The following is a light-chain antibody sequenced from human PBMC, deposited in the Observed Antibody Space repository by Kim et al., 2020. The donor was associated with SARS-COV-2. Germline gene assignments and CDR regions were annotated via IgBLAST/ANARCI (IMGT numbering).Light chain of an antibody. CDR2: EVS. Sequence: PGQSVTISCTGTSSDVGGYNYVSWYQQHPGKAPKLMIYEVSKRPSGVPDRFSGSKSGNTASLTVSGLQAEDEADYYCSSYAGSNIIFGGGTKLTVL. J-gene: IGLJ2*01. CDR1: SSDVGGYNY. V-gene: IGLV2-8*01. CDR3: SSYAGSNII.